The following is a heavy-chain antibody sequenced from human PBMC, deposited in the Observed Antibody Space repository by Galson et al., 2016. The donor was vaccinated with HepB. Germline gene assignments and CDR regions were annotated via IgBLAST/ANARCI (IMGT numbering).Heavy chain of an antibody. CDR1: GFTVRYNY. CDR3: ARDLPALKSTSAFDV. Sequence: SLRLSCAASGFTVRYNYMSWVRQAPGKGLEWISITFIGETTYYADSVKGRFSISSDNSKNTLYLQMNSLRTEDTALYYCARDLPALKSTSAFDVWGRGTMVTVSS. CDR2: TFIGETT. D-gene: IGHD5-24*01. J-gene: IGHJ3*01. V-gene: IGHV3-66*02.